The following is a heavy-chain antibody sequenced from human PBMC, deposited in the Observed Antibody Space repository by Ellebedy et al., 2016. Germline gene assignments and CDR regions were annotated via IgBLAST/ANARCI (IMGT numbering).Heavy chain of an antibody. CDR3: VTRHNAAFDV. V-gene: IGHV3-53*01. Sequence: GESLKISCAASGFSVSSNDMSWVRQAPGKGLELVSLFYGGGAEYYADSVKGRFTISRDNSKKTLYLQMSGLGAEDTAVYYCVTRHNAAFDVWGQGTMVTVSS. D-gene: IGHD1-14*01. CDR2: FYGGGAE. J-gene: IGHJ3*01. CDR1: GFSVSSND.